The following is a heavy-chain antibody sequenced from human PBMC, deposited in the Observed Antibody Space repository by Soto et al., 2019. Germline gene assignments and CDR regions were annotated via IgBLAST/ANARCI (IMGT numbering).Heavy chain of an antibody. J-gene: IGHJ5*02. CDR1: GFTFSNAW. V-gene: IGHV3-15*01. CDR3: TIPRGPMIRP. D-gene: IGHD3-22*01. Sequence: EVQLVESGGGLVEPGGSRRLSCTASGFTFSNAWMTWVRQAPGKGLEWVGRIKSKTDGGTTDYAAPVKGRFTISRDDSKNTMYLQMNSLKTEDTAVYYCTIPRGPMIRPWGQGTLVTVSS. CDR2: IKSKTDGGTT.